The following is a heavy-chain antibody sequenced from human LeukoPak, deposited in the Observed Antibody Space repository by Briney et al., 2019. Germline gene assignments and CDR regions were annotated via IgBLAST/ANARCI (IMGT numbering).Heavy chain of an antibody. CDR3: ARDRYFYDSSGLGFYY. Sequence: SVKVSCKASGGTFSSYAISWVRQAPGQGLEWMGRIIPIFGTANYAQKFQGRVTITTDESTSTAYMELSSLRSEDTAVYYCARDRYFYDSSGLGFYYWGQGTLVTVSS. D-gene: IGHD3-22*01. CDR1: GGTFSSYA. V-gene: IGHV1-69*05. CDR2: IIPIFGTA. J-gene: IGHJ4*02.